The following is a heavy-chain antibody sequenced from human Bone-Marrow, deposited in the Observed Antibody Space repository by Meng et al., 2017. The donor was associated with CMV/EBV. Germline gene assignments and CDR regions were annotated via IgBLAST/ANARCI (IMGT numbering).Heavy chain of an antibody. D-gene: IGHD6-19*01. CDR1: GFTFDDYG. CDR2: INWNGGST. V-gene: IGHV3-20*01. J-gene: IGHJ2*01. Sequence: GESLKISCAASGFTFDDYGMSWVRQAPGKGLEWVPGINWNGGSTDYADSVKGRFTITRENAKNSLYLQKNSLRAEDAALYHCARVGRAVAGFNLWGRGTMVTVSS. CDR3: ARVGRAVAGFNL.